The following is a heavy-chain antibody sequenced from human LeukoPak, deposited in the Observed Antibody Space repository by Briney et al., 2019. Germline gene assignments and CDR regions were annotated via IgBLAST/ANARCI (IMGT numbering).Heavy chain of an antibody. Sequence: PSETLSLTCAVYGGSFSGYYWSWIRQPPGKGLEWIGYIYYSGSTNYNPSLKSRVTISVDTSKNQFSLKLSSVTAADTAVYYCARGNEGVLGSPYYYYYGMDVWGQGTTVTVSS. CDR2: IYYSGST. J-gene: IGHJ6*02. CDR3: ARGNEGVLGSPYYYYYGMDV. V-gene: IGHV4-59*01. D-gene: IGHD1-26*01. CDR1: GGSFSGYY.